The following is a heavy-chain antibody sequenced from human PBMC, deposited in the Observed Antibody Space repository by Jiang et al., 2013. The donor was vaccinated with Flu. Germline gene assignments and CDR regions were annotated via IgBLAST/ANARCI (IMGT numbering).Heavy chain of an antibody. J-gene: IGHJ6*02. CDR1: GYSINDDNW. CDR3: ARHERQLMFNAVDV. CDR2: IYHSGSA. V-gene: IGHV4-4*02. Sequence: GPGLVKPSETLSLTCGVSGYSINDDNWWSWVRQPPGEGLEWIGEIYHSGSANYNPSLKSRVVMSMDKSKNQVSLMVTSVTATETAVYYCARHERQLMFNAVDVWGQGTTVTVSS. D-gene: IGHD6-25*01.